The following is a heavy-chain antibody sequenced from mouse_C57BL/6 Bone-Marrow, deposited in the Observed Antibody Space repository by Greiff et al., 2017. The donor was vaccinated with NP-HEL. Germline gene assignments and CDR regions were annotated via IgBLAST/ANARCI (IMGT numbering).Heavy chain of an antibody. Sequence: EVQVVESGPGMVKPSQSLSLTCTVTGYSITSGYDWHWIRHFPGNKLEWMGYISYSGSTTYNPSLTSRISINNDTSKNHFFLKLHSVTTEDTATYYCARYRDYGYGDWYFDVWGTGTTVTVSS. D-gene: IGHD2-2*01. J-gene: IGHJ1*03. V-gene: IGHV3-1*01. CDR1: GYSITSGYD. CDR2: ISYSGST. CDR3: ARYRDYGYGDWYFDV.